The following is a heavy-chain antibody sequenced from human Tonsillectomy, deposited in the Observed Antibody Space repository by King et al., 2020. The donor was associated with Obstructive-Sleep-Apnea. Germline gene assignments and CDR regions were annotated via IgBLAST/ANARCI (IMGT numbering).Heavy chain of an antibody. J-gene: IGHJ4*02. D-gene: IGHD2-15*01. CDR1: GFTFSNYA. CDR3: AKGSAGYCGGVRCYDFDY. Sequence: EVQLVESGGGLVQPGGSLRLSCAASGFTFSNYAMNWVRQAPGKGLEWVSSSVDKGTHTYHADSVQGRFTISRDNSKNTLYLQMNSLRAEDTAIYYCAKGSAGYCGGVRCYDFDYWGQGTLVTVSS. V-gene: IGHV3-23*04. CDR2: SVDKGTHT.